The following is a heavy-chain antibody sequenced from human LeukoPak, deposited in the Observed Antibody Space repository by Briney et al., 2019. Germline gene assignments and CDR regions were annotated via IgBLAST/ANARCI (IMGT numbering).Heavy chain of an antibody. D-gene: IGHD5-18*01. CDR3: AKGDSYGYGGSSDY. CDR1: GFTFSSYG. J-gene: IGHJ4*02. Sequence: GGSLRLSCAASGFTFSSYGMHWVRQAPGQGLEWGAFIRYDGSNKYYADSVKGRFTISRDNSKNTLYLQMNSLRAEDTAVYYCAKGDSYGYGGSSDYWGQGTLVTVSS. CDR2: IRYDGSNK. V-gene: IGHV3-30*02.